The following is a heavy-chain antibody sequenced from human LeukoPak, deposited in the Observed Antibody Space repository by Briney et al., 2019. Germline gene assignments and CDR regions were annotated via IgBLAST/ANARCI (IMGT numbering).Heavy chain of an antibody. CDR1: GFTFSSYG. V-gene: IGHV3-30*18. CDR3: AKGGYCSSTSCKDAFDI. Sequence: GGSLRLSCAASGFTFSSYGMHWVRQAPGKGLEWVAVISYDGSNKYYADSVKGRFTISRDNSKNTLYLQMNSLRAEDMAVYYCAKGGYCSSTSCKDAFDIWGQGTMVTVSS. D-gene: IGHD2-2*01. J-gene: IGHJ3*02. CDR2: ISYDGSNK.